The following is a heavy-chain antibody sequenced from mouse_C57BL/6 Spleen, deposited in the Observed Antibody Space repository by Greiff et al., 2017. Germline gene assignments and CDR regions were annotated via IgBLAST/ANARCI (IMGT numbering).Heavy chain of an antibody. D-gene: IGHD2-2*01. CDR3: AREGYGYDGAMDY. CDR1: GYTFTSYW. J-gene: IGHJ4*01. CDR2: IDPSDSET. Sequence: QVQLQQSGAELVRPGSSVKLSCKASGYTFTSYWMHWVKQRPIQGLEWIGNIDPSDSETHYNQKFKDKATLTVDKSSSTAYMQLSSLTSEDSAVYYCAREGYGYDGAMDYWGQGTSVTVSS. V-gene: IGHV1-52*01.